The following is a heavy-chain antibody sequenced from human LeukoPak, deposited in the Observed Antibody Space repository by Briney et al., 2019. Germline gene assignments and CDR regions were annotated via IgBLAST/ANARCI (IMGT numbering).Heavy chain of an antibody. D-gene: IGHD1-14*01. V-gene: IGHV4-59*08. CDR3: ARQHSPGYFDY. J-gene: IGHJ4*02. CDR2: INYSGST. Sequence: RPSETLSLTCTVSGGSISTYFWTWIRQPPGKGLEWIGYINYSGSTNSNPSLKSRLAMSVDTSKNQFSVKLTSVTAADTAVYYCARQHSPGYFDYWGQGTLVTVSS. CDR1: GGSISTYF.